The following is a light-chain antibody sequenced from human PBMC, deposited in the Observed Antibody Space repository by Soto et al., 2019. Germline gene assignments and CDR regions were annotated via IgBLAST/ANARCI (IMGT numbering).Light chain of an antibody. J-gene: IGLJ1*01. V-gene: IGLV2-8*01. Sequence: QSALTQPASVSGSPGQSITISCTGTSSDVGGYGYVSWYQQHPGKAPKLMIYEVNKRPSGVPDRFSGSKSGNTASLTVSGLQAEDEADYYCSSYAGSSNVFGTGTKVTVL. CDR1: SSDVGGYGY. CDR3: SSYAGSSNV. CDR2: EVN.